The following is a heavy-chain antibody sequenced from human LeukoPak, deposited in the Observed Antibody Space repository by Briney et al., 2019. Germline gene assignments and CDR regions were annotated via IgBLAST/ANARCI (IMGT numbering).Heavy chain of an antibody. CDR3: ATKQPPATMYYYYYMDV. V-gene: IGHV4-39*07. CDR2: IYYSGST. J-gene: IGHJ6*03. CDR1: GGSISSSSYY. D-gene: IGHD5-12*01. Sequence: SETLSLTCTVSGGSISSSSYYWGWIRQPPGKGLEWIGSIYYSGSTYYNPSLKSRVTISVDTSKNQLSLKLSSVTAADTAVYYCATKQPPATMYYYYYMDVWGKGTTVTVSS.